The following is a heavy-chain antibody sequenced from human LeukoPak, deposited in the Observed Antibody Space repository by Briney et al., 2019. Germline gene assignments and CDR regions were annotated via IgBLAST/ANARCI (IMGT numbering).Heavy chain of an antibody. J-gene: IGHJ5*02. V-gene: IGHV3-23*01. CDR3: AKASGYSSGWYWFDP. CDR2: ISGSGGGT. D-gene: IGHD6-19*01. CDR1: GFTFSSYA. Sequence: PGASLRLSCAASGFTFSSYAMSWVRQAPGRGLEWVSAISGSGGGTYYADSVKGRFTISRDNSKNTLYLQMNSLRAEDTAVYYCAKASGYSSGWYWFDPWGQGTLVTVSS.